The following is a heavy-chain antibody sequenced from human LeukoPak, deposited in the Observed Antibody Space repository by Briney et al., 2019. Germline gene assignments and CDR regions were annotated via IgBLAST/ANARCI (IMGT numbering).Heavy chain of an antibody. CDR2: ITGGGGTT. V-gene: IGHV3-23*01. J-gene: IGHJ4*02. Sequence: GGSLRLSCAASGFTFSSCAMSWVRQAPGKGLEWVSTITGGGGTTYYADSVKGRFTISRDTSKSTLFLQMNRLRADDTAVYYCARMREYSGNSYPNFDYWGQGTLVTVSS. CDR1: GFTFSSCA. CDR3: ARMREYSGNSYPNFDY. D-gene: IGHD1-26*01.